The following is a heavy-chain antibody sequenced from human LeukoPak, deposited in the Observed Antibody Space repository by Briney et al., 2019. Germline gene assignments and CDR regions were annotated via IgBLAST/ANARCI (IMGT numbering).Heavy chain of an antibody. J-gene: IGHJ4*02. D-gene: IGHD6-13*01. CDR3: ANFEQQLYY. V-gene: IGHV3-23*01. CDR2: ISGSGGST. Sequence: LEWVSAISGSGGSTYYADSVKGRFTISRDNSKNTLYLQMNSLRAEDTAVYYCANFEQQLYYWGQGTLVTVSS.